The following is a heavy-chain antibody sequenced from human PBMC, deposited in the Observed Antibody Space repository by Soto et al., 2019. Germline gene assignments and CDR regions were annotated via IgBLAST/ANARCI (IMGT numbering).Heavy chain of an antibody. D-gene: IGHD1-26*01. Sequence: GGSLRLSCAASGFTFNNYGMHWVRQAPGKGLEWVVVISFDGRNTYYADSVKGRFTISRDNSKNTLYLQMNSLRVEDTAIYYCARGDEGWSCCDAGYWGQGA. J-gene: IGHJ4*02. CDR1: GFTFNNYG. CDR2: ISFDGRNT. V-gene: IGHV3-30*03. CDR3: ARGDEGWSCCDAGY.